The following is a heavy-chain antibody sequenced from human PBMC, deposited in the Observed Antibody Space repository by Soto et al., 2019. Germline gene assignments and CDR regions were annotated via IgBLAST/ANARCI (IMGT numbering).Heavy chain of an antibody. Sequence: GGSLRLSCAASGFTFDDYTMHWVRQAPGKGLEWVSLISWDGGSTYYADSVKGRFTISRDNSKNSLYLQMNSLRTEDTALYYCAKDMEVYSSSSDQDYYYYYGMDVWGQGTTVTVSS. V-gene: IGHV3-43*01. CDR2: ISWDGGST. J-gene: IGHJ6*02. CDR1: GFTFDDYT. CDR3: AKDMEVYSSSSDQDYYYYYGMDV. D-gene: IGHD6-6*01.